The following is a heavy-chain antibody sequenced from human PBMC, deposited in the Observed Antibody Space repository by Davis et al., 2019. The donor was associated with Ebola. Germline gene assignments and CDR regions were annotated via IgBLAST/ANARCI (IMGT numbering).Heavy chain of an antibody. Sequence: GESLKISCAASGFSFSNYWMHWVRQAPGKGLLWVSRINNDGSTTTYADSVKGRFTISRDNSKNTLYLQMNSLRAEDTAVYYCAKSLTYYDILTGQTGYGMDVWGQGTTVTVSS. CDR2: INNDGSTT. CDR1: GFSFSNYW. V-gene: IGHV3-74*01. J-gene: IGHJ6*02. CDR3: AKSLTYYDILTGQTGYGMDV. D-gene: IGHD3-9*01.